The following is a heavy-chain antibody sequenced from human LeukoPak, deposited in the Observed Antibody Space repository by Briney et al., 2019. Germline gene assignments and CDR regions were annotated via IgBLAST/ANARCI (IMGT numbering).Heavy chain of an antibody. CDR2: IYYSGST. J-gene: IGHJ5*02. CDR3: ARLKRSRYNWNDVHNWFDP. D-gene: IGHD1-1*01. V-gene: IGHV4-39*01. Sequence: SETLSLTCTVSGGSTSSSSYYWGWIRQPPGKGLEWIGSIYYSGSTYYNPSLKSRVTISVDTSKNQFSLRLSSVTAADTAVFYCARLKRSRYNWNDVHNWFDPWGQGTLVTVSS. CDR1: GGSTSSSSYY.